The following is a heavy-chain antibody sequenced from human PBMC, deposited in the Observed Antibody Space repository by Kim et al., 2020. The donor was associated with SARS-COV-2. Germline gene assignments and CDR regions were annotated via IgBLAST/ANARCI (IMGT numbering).Heavy chain of an antibody. D-gene: IGHD6-6*01. CDR2: IGTSGTTI. CDR1: GFTFTDYY. J-gene: IGHJ4*02. Sequence: GGSLRLSCAASGFTFTDYYMHWIRQAPGKGLEWVSYIGTSGTTIYYADSVKGRFTISRDNAKNSLYLQMNSLRAEDAAVYYCARGIAARPAAGYWGQGT. CDR3: ARGIAARPAAGY. V-gene: IGHV3-11*01.